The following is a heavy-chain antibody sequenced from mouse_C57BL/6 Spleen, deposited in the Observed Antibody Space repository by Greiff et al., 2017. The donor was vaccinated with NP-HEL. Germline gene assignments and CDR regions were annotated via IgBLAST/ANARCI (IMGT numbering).Heavy chain of an antibody. CDR2: INPNNGGT. J-gene: IGHJ1*03. Sequence: SGPELVKPGASVKMSCKASGYTFTDYNMHWVKQSHGKSLEWIGYINPNNGGTSYNQKFKGKATLTVNKSSSTAYMELRSLTSEDSAVYYCARVDYYGSSWYIDVWGTGTTVTVSS. V-gene: IGHV1-22*01. CDR3: ARVDYYGSSWYIDV. D-gene: IGHD1-1*01. CDR1: GYTFTDYN.